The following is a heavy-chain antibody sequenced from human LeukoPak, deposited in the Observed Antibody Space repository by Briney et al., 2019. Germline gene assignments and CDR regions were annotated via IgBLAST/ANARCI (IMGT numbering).Heavy chain of an antibody. Sequence: GGSLRLSCAASGFTFSSYAMNWVRQAPGRGLKWVSGLSGSGGTTYYADSVKGRFTISRDNSKNTLYLQMNSLRAEDTAVYYCANGNRCTSPNCLGYYYFYMDVWGKGTTVTVSS. CDR2: LSGSGGTT. CDR1: GFTFSSYA. V-gene: IGHV3-23*01. CDR3: ANGNRCTSPNCLGYYYFYMDV. D-gene: IGHD2-8*01. J-gene: IGHJ6*03.